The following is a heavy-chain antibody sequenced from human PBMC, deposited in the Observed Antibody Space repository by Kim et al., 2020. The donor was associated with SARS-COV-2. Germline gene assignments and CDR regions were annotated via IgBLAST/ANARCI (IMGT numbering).Heavy chain of an antibody. Sequence: GGSLRLSCAASGFSVSTNDMAWVRQAPERGPEWVSIISARGTIYYADSVEGRFTISRDNSKNTLHLQMNSLTAADSAVYFCAREEGPLDYWGQGTLGTVS. CDR3: AREEGPLDY. CDR1: GFSVSTND. CDR2: ISARGTI. V-gene: IGHV3-53*01. J-gene: IGHJ4*02.